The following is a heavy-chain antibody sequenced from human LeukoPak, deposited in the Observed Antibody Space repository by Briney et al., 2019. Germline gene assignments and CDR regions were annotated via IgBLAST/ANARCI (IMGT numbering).Heavy chain of an antibody. V-gene: IGHV1-8*03. CDR2: MNPNSGNT. Sequence: ASVKVSCKASGYTFTNNDINWVGQAPGQGLEGMGWMNPNSGNTGYVQKFQGRVTITRDTSISTAYLELSSLRSEDTAVYYCARGVWFGAYYYMDVWGKGTTVTISS. D-gene: IGHD3-10*01. CDR1: GYTFTNND. J-gene: IGHJ6*03. CDR3: ARGVWFGAYYYMDV.